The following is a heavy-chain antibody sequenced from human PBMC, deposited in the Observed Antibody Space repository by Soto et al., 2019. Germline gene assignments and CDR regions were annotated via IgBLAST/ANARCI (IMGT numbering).Heavy chain of an antibody. CDR3: AKDDYKRRKNYYYGMDV. J-gene: IGHJ6*02. CDR2: ISDDGSNK. CDR1: GFTFSSYG. Sequence: GGSLRLSCAASGFTFSSYGMHWVRQAPGKGLEWVAVISDDGSNKYYADSVKGRFTISRDNSKNTLYLQMDSLRAEDTAVYYCAKDDYKRRKNYYYGMDVWGQGTTVTVSS. V-gene: IGHV3-30*18. D-gene: IGHD3-10*01.